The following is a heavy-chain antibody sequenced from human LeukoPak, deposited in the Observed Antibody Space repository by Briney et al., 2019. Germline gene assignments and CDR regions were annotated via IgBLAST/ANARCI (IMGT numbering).Heavy chain of an antibody. J-gene: IGHJ4*02. CDR3: ARGPPYGSGKFGPFDY. D-gene: IGHD3-10*01. CDR1: GFPFSSYS. Sequence: GGSLRLSCAASGFPFSSYSMNWVRQAPGKGLEWLSSISSSSNYIYYADSVKGRFTISRDNAKNSLFLQMNSLRAEETAVYYCARGPPYGSGKFGPFDYWGQGSLVTVSS. V-gene: IGHV3-21*04. CDR2: ISSSSNYI.